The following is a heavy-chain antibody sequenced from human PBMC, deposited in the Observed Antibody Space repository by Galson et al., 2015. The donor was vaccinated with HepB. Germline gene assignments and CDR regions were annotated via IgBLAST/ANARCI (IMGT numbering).Heavy chain of an antibody. J-gene: IGHJ6*02. V-gene: IGHV1-18*04. CDR3: ARRGYCSSSICYPGDYYYYYGMDV. CDR1: GYTFTSYG. D-gene: IGHD2-2*01. CDR2: ISVNNGNT. Sequence: SVKVSCKASGYTFTSYGISWVRQAPGQGLEWMGWISVNNGNTNYAQKFQGRVTMTTDTSTTTAYMELRSLRSDDTAVYYCARRGYCSSSICYPGDYYYYYGMDVWGQGTTVTVSS.